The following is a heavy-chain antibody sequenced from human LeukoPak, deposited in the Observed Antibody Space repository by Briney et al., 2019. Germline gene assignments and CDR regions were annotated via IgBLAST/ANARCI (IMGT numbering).Heavy chain of an antibody. J-gene: IGHJ4*02. CDR2: ISYDGSNK. V-gene: IGHV3-30-3*02. Sequence: GRSLRLSCAASGFTFSSYAMHWVRQAPGKGLEWVAVISYDGSNKYYADSVKGRFTISRDNSKNTLYLQMNSLRAEDTAVYYCAKYPITMIVVVINFYFDYWGQGALVTVSS. D-gene: IGHD3-22*01. CDR3: AKYPITMIVVVINFYFDY. CDR1: GFTFSSYA.